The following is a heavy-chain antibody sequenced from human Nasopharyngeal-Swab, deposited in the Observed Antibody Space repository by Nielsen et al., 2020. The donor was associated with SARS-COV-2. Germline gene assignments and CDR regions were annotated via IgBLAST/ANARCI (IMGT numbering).Heavy chain of an antibody. J-gene: IGHJ5*02. D-gene: IGHD2-15*01. CDR2: FDPEDGET. CDR1: GYTLTELS. CDR3: ATSPPMVVAGIRFDP. Sequence: ASVKVSCKVSGYTLTELSMHWVRQAPGKGLEWMGGFDPEDGETIYAQKFQGRVTMTEDTSTDTAYMELSSLRSEDTAVYYCATSPPMVVAGIRFDPWGQGTLVTVSS. V-gene: IGHV1-24*01.